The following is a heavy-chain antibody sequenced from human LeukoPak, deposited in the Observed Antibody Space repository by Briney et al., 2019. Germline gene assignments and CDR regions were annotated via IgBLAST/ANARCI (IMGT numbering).Heavy chain of an antibody. CDR2: INHSGIP. CDR3: ARAGSVAAAGNDFDY. J-gene: IGHJ4*02. V-gene: IGHV4-34*01. Sequence: SETLSLTCAVYGGSFSGYYWSWIRQPPGKGLEWIGEINHSGIPNYNPSLKSRVTISVDTSKNQFSLKLSSVTAADTAVYYCARAGSVAAAGNDFDYWGQGTLVTVSS. CDR1: GGSFSGYY. D-gene: IGHD6-13*01.